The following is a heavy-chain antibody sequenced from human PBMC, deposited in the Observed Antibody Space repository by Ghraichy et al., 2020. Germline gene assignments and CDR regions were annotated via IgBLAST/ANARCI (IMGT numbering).Heavy chain of an antibody. J-gene: IGHJ3*02. CDR2: IDSSSSYI. CDR1: GFTFSSYR. V-gene: IGHV3-21*01. D-gene: IGHD2-15*01. CDR3: ARDPGYCSGGRCFPDAFDI. Sequence: GGSLRLSCAASGFTFSSYRMNWVRQALGKGLEWVSFIDSSSSYIYYADSVKGRFTISRDNAKNSLSLQMNSLRADDTAVYYCARDPGYCSGGRCFPDAFDIWSKGTMVTVSS.